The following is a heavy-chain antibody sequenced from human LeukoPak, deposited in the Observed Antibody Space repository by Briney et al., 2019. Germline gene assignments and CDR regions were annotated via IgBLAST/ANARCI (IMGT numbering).Heavy chain of an antibody. CDR1: GLTFSSYW. CDR2: IKQDGSEK. J-gene: IGHJ4*02. CDR3: ARDRYDYVWGSYWDY. D-gene: IGHD3-16*01. Sequence: GGSLRLSCAASGLTFSSYWMSWVRQAPGKGLEWVANIKQDGSEKYYVDSVKGRFTISRDNAKNSLYLQMNSLRAEDTAVYYCARDRYDYVWGSYWDYWGQGTLVTVSS. V-gene: IGHV3-7*01.